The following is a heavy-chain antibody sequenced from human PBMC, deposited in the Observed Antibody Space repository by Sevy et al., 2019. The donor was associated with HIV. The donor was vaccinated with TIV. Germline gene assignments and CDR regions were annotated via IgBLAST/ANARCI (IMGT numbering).Heavy chain of an antibody. CDR3: AKDVYSTPGRMDV. CDR2: ISGSALTT. V-gene: IGHV3-23*01. Sequence: GGSLRLSCAASGFTFDSYAMNWVRQAPGKGLEWVSAISGSALTTYYAGSVKGRFTISRDNSKNTLYLQMNSLRAEDTAIYYCAKDVYSTPGRMDVWGQGTTVTVSS. CDR1: GFTFDSYA. D-gene: IGHD2-15*01. J-gene: IGHJ6*02.